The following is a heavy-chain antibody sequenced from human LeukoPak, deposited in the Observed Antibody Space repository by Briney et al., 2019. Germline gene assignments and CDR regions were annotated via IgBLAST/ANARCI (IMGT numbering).Heavy chain of an antibody. J-gene: IGHJ3*02. V-gene: IGHV4-39*01. CDR1: GGSISTNGYY. CDR3: ARRSGTYHAFDI. CDR2: FYYTGST. D-gene: IGHD1-26*01. Sequence: SETLSLTCTVSGGSISTNGYYWGWIRQPPGKGLEWIGSFYYTGSTFYSPSLKSRVTISVDTSKNQFSLKLSSVTAADTAVYYCARRSGTYHAFDIWGQGTMVTVSS.